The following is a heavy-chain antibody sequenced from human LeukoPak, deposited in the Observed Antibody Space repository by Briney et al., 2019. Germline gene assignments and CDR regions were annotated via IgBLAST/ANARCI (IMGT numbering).Heavy chain of an antibody. D-gene: IGHD3-10*01. V-gene: IGHV4-4*02. J-gene: IGHJ4*02. CDR1: GDSLNTNTW. CDR2: IFHSGST. CDR3: ARGPHITAKFDY. Sequence: SETLSLTCAVSGDSLNTNTWWSWVRQPPGKGLEWTGEIFHSGSTNYHPSLESRLTISMDKSKNSFSLRLTSVTAADTAVYYCARGPHITAKFDYWGQGTLVTVSS.